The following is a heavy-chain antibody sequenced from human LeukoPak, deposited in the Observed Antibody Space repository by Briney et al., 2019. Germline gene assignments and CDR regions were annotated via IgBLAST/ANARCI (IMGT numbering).Heavy chain of an antibody. CDR3: ARDYSSGGNWFDP. D-gene: IGHD6-19*01. J-gene: IGHJ5*02. CDR1: GGSISSSSYY. Sequence: PSETLSLTRTVSGGSISSSSYYWGWIRQPPGKGLEWIGTISYSGGTYYNPSLKSRVIISVDTSKNQFSLKLSSVTAADTAVYYCARDYSSGGNWFDPWGQGTLVTVSS. CDR2: ISYSGGT. V-gene: IGHV4-39*07.